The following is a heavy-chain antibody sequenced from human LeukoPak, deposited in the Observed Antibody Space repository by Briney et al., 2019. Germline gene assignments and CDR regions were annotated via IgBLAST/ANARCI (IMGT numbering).Heavy chain of an antibody. CDR2: IRGKINSYAT. Sequence: GGSLKLSCAASGFTFSGSTLNWVRQASGKGLEWVGRIRGKINSYATAYGASVKGRFTISRDDSKNTAYLHMNNLKIEDTAVYYCTRPYYYDSETSGSYHWGQGTLVTVSS. D-gene: IGHD3-22*01. J-gene: IGHJ4*02. V-gene: IGHV3-73*01. CDR3: TRPYYYDSETSGSYH. CDR1: GFTFSGST.